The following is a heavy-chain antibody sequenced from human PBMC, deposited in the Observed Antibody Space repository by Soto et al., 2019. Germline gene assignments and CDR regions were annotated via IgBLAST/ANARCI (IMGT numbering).Heavy chain of an antibody. CDR2: ISGSGGST. Sequence: GGSLRLSCAASGFTFSSYAMSWVRQAPGKGLEWVSAISGSGGSTYYADSVKGRFIISRDNSKNTLYLQMNSLRAEDTAVYYCAKAGSEAGDNFDYWGQGTLVTVSS. CDR1: GFTFSSYA. D-gene: IGHD6-19*01. CDR3: AKAGSEAGDNFDY. V-gene: IGHV3-23*01. J-gene: IGHJ4*02.